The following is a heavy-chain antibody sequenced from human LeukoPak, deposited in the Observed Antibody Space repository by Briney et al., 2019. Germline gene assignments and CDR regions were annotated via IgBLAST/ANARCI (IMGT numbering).Heavy chain of an antibody. D-gene: IGHD2-8*01. J-gene: IGHJ4*02. V-gene: IGHV4-4*02. CDR1: GGSISNTNW. CDR2: ISLTGLT. CDR3: SRENGAFSPFGY. Sequence: PSGTLSLTCGVSGGSISNTNWWSWVRQPPGQGLEWIGEISLTGLTHYNPSLGSRVTVSIDKSKNTLSLNLTSLTAADTAVYYCSRENGAFSPFGYWGQGTLVTVLS.